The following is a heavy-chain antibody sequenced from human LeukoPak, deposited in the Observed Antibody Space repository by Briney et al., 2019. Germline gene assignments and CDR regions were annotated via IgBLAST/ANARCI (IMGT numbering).Heavy chain of an antibody. CDR2: ISSSSSTI. Sequence: GGSLRLSCAASGFTFSRFSMNWVRQAPGKGLEWVSYISSSSSTIYYADSVKGRFTISRDNAKNSLYLQMNSLRAEDTAVYYCASDFTTVTSPDFDYWGQGTLVTVSS. CDR3: ASDFTTVTSPDFDY. D-gene: IGHD4-17*01. J-gene: IGHJ4*02. V-gene: IGHV3-48*04. CDR1: GFTFSRFS.